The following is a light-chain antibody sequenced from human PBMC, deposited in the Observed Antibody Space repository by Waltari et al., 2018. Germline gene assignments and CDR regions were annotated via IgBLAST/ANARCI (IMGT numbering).Light chain of an antibody. J-gene: IGLJ2*01. CDR2: DNN. CDR1: SSNIGSTV. CDR3: ATWDDSLNGPV. V-gene: IGLV1-44*01. Sequence: QSVVTQPPSTSAPPGQRVTISCSGSSSNIGSTVVVWYQQLPETAPKLLIYDNNQRPSGVPARFSGSRSGTSASLAISGLQSDDEADYYCATWDDSLNGPVFGGGTKVTVL.